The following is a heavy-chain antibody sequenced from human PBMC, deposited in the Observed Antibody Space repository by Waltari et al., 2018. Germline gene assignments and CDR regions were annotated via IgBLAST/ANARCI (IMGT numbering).Heavy chain of an antibody. CDR2: INPNNGGT. J-gene: IGHJ6*03. D-gene: IGHD3-3*01. V-gene: IGHV1-2*02. CDR3: ARGDPSVYYTSHMDV. CDR1: GYTFTDNY. Sequence: QVQLVQSGAEVKKPGASVKVSCKASGYTFTDNYMHWVRQAPGQGLEWMGWINPNNGGTNYAQKFQGRVTMTRDTSISTAFMDLSWLKSDDTAVYFCARGDPSVYYTSHMDVWGKGTTVTVSS.